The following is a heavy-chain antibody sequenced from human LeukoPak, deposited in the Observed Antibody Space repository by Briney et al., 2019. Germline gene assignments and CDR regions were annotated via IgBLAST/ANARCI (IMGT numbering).Heavy chain of an antibody. CDR3: AAHRGHTYGPLDY. D-gene: IGHD5-18*01. Sequence: GGSLRLSCAASGFTFSSYAMSWVRQAPGKGLEWVSAISGSGGSTYYADSVKGRFTISRDNSKNTLYLQMNSLRAEDTAVYSCAAHRGHTYGPLDYWGLGTLVTVSS. CDR1: GFTFSSYA. CDR2: ISGSGGST. V-gene: IGHV3-23*01. J-gene: IGHJ4*02.